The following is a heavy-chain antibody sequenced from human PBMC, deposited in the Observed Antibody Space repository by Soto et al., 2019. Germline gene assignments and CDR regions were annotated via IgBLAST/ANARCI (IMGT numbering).Heavy chain of an antibody. CDR2: IYYTGNT. J-gene: IGHJ4*02. V-gene: IGHV4-31*03. CDR1: VGSISSGSYY. Sequence: PSETLSLTCTLSVGSISSGSYYWIWIRQHPGKGLEWFGHIYYTGNTYYNPSLKSRVSISVDTSKNQFSLKLTSVTAADAAVYYCASVGRVSNSGYVDYWGQGTLVTVSS. CDR3: ASVGRVSNSGYVDY. D-gene: IGHD3-22*01.